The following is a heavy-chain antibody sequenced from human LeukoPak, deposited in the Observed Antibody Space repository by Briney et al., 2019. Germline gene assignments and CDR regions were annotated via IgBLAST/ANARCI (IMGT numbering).Heavy chain of an antibody. J-gene: IGHJ4*02. V-gene: IGHV1-2*02. CDR1: GYTFTGHH. Sequence: ASVKVSCKTSGYTFTGHHLHWVRQAPGQGLEWIGWINPNSGGTNSAHKFQGRVSMTRDTSITTAYMELDTLRSDDTAVYYCARDSGSSGWDPTSYFDFWGQGALVTVSS. D-gene: IGHD6-19*01. CDR3: ARDSGSSGWDPTSYFDF. CDR2: INPNSGGT.